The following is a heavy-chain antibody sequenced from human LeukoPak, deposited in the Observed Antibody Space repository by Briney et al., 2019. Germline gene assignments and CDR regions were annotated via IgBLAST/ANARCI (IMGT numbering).Heavy chain of an antibody. Sequence: PGGSLRLSCAASGSTSSSYAMHWVRQAPGKGLEYVSAISYNGGSTYYANSVQGRFTVSRDNSKNTLYLQMGSLRAEDMAVYYCATGRLNNWSLPSADWGQGTLVTVSS. V-gene: IGHV3-64*01. CDR2: ISYNGGST. J-gene: IGHJ4*02. CDR1: GSTSSSYA. CDR3: ATGRLNNWSLPSAD. D-gene: IGHD1-20*01.